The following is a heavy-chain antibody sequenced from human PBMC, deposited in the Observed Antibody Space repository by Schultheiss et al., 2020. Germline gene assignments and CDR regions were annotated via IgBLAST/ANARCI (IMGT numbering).Heavy chain of an antibody. D-gene: IGHD6-6*01. CDR1: GGSISSYY. Sequence: SETLSLTCTVSGGSISSYYWAWIRQPPGKGLEWLGYLYSGSTNYNPSLKSRLTISVDTSKNQFSLNLSSVTAADTAVYYCARGLAGSSSWVYYYYYMDVWGKGTTVTVSS. V-gene: IGHV4-59*01. J-gene: IGHJ6*03. CDR2: LYSGST. CDR3: ARGLAGSSSWVYYYYYMDV.